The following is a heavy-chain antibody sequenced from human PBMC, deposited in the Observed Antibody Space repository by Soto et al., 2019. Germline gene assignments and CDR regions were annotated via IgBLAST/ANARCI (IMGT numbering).Heavy chain of an antibody. V-gene: IGHV4-34*01. CDR3: ARGLPAATKNAFDI. J-gene: IGHJ3*02. D-gene: IGHD6-13*01. CDR2: INHSGST. Sequence: QVQLQQWGAGLLKPSETLSLTCAVYDGSFSGYYWSWIRQPPGKGLEWIGEINHSGSTNYNPSLKSRVTISVDTSKNQFSLKLSSVTAADTAVYYCARGLPAATKNAFDIWGQGTMVTVSS. CDR1: DGSFSGYY.